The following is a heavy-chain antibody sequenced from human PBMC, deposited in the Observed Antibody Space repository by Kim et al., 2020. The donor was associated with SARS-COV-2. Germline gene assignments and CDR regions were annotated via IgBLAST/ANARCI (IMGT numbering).Heavy chain of an antibody. CDR2: IKQDGSEK. J-gene: IGHJ6*02. D-gene: IGHD3-10*01. Sequence: GGSLRLSCAASGFTFSSYWMSWVRQAPGKGLEWVANIKQDGSEKYYVDSVKGRFTISRDNAKNSLYLQMNSLRAEDTAVYYCARDRTDYYGSGSYYSPAPFYGMDVWGQGTTVTVSS. V-gene: IGHV3-7*01. CDR3: ARDRTDYYGSGSYYSPAPFYGMDV. CDR1: GFTFSSYW.